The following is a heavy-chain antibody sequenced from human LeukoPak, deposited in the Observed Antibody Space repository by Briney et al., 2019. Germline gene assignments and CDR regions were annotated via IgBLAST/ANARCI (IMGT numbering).Heavy chain of an antibody. Sequence: PSETLALTCPLSGGSISSPYWSWIRQPPGKGLEWIGYISSIGSTNYNPSLKSRVTISVDTSKNQFSLKLTSVTAADTAVYFCARDPTTVTKGLDIWGQGTMVTVSS. D-gene: IGHD4-17*01. CDR1: GGSISSPY. CDR2: ISSIGST. CDR3: ARDPTTVTKGLDI. V-gene: IGHV4-59*11. J-gene: IGHJ3*02.